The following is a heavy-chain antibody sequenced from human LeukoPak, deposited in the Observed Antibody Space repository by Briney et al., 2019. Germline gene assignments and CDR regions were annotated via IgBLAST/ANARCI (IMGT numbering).Heavy chain of an antibody. V-gene: IGHV3-30*01. J-gene: IGHJ4*02. CDR2: ISYDGSNK. Sequence: PGRSLRLSCAASGFTFSSYAMHWVRQAPGKGLEWVAVISYDGSNKYYADSVKGRFTISRDNSKNTLYLQMNSLRAEDTAVYYCARDGPSFDYWGQGTLVTVSS. CDR3: ARDGPSFDY. CDR1: GFTFSSYA.